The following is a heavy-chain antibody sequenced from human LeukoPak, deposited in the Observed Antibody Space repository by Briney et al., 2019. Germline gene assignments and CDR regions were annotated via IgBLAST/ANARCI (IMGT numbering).Heavy chain of an antibody. V-gene: IGHV2-5*01. J-gene: IGHJ4*02. CDR2: IYWNDDK. Sequence: SGPTLVKPTQTLTLTCTFSGFSLSTSGVGVGWNRQPPGKALEWLALIYWNDDKRYSPSLKSRLTITKDTSKNQVVLTMTNMDPVDTATYYCAYYYDSSGYYYESDYFDYWGQGTLVTVSS. D-gene: IGHD3-22*01. CDR1: GFSLSTSGVG. CDR3: AYYYDSSGYYYESDYFDY.